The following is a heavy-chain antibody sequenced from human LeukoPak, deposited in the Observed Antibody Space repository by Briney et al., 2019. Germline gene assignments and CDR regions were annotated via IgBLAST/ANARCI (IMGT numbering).Heavy chain of an antibody. Sequence: TSETLSLTCTVSGGSISSSSYYWGWIRQPPGKGLEWIGSIYYSGSTYYNPSLKSRVTISVDTSKNQFSLKLSSVTAADTAVYHCARRRRTYYYDSSGYGYFDYWGQGTLVTVSS. CDR1: GGSISSSSYY. CDR2: IYYSGST. J-gene: IGHJ4*02. D-gene: IGHD3-22*01. V-gene: IGHV4-39*01. CDR3: ARRRRTYYYDSSGYGYFDY.